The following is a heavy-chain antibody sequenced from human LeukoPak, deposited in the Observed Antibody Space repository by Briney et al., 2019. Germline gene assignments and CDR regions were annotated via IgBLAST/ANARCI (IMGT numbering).Heavy chain of an antibody. V-gene: IGHV3-73*01. J-gene: IGHJ4*02. CDR3: AKDRVVVPAAALDY. CDR2: IRSKANSYAT. Sequence: GGSLRLSCAASGFTFSGSAMHWVRQASGKGLEWVGRIRSKANSYATAYAASVKGRFTISRDDSKNTLYLQMNSLRAEDTAVYYCAKDRVVVPAAALDYWGQGTLVTVSS. D-gene: IGHD2-2*01. CDR1: GFTFSGSA.